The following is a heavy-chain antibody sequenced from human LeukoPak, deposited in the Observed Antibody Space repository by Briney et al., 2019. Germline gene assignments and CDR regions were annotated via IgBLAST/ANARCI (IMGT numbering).Heavy chain of an antibody. CDR3: AKTRLGPDH. J-gene: IGHJ4*02. CDR1: GFTFNNYA. CDR2: ISGSGGST. V-gene: IGHV3-23*01. Sequence: PGGSLRLSCAASGFTFNNYAMSWVRQAPGKGLEWVSAISGSGGSTYSADSVKGRFTISRDNSKNTLSLQMNSLRPEDTAVYYCAKTRLGPDHWRQGSLVTVSS. D-gene: IGHD3-16*01.